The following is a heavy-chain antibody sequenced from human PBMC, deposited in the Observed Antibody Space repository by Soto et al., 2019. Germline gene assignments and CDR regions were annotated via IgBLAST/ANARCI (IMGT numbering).Heavy chain of an antibody. D-gene: IGHD4-17*01. Sequence: SGCSFDDYAMHWVRQAPGKGLEWVSGISWNSGSIGYADSVKGRFTISRDNAKNSLYLQMNSLRAEDTALYYCAKDRSPVTTLIDYWGQGTLVTVSS. CDR1: GCSFDDYA. J-gene: IGHJ4*02. CDR2: ISWNSGSI. CDR3: AKDRSPVTTLIDY. V-gene: IGHV3-9*01.